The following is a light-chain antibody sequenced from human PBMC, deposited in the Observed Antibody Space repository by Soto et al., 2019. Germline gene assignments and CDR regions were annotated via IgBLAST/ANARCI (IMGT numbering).Light chain of an antibody. Sequence: QNVVTQEASLSVSPGTTVTLTCGLSSGSVSANYHPSWYQQTPGQAPRTLIYNTNTRSSGVPDRFSGSILGNKAALTITGAQADDESDYYCVLYMGSGIWVFGGGTKLTVL. CDR3: VLYMGSGIWV. CDR1: SGSVSANYH. V-gene: IGLV8-61*01. J-gene: IGLJ3*02. CDR2: NTN.